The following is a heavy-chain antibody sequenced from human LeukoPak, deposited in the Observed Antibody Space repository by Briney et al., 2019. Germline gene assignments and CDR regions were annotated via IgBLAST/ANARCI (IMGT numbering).Heavy chain of an antibody. CDR2: IYSGDST. J-gene: IGHJ4*02. CDR1: GFTVSNNY. CDR3: ARALNYGSGAIDY. V-gene: IGHV3-53*01. D-gene: IGHD3-10*01. Sequence: GSLRLSCAASGFTVSNNYMSWVRQAPGKGLEWVSVIYSGDSTSYADSVKGRFTISRDNSKNTLYLQMNSLRAEDTAMYYCARALNYGSGAIDYWGQGTLVTVSS.